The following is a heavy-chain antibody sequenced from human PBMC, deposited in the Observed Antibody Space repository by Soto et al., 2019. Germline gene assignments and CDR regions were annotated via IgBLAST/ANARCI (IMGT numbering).Heavy chain of an antibody. CDR2: ISGSGGGA. V-gene: IGHV3-23*01. J-gene: IGHJ3*01. CDR1: GFTFNNYA. Sequence: EVQVLESGGGLVRPGGSLRLSCAASGFTFNNYAMNWVRQAPAKGLEWVSVISGSGGGAYYADSVQGRFTISRDNSKNTLYLQVNSLRAEDTAIYYCVREGSGWYSRGSFDFWGRGTMVTVSS. CDR3: VREGSGWYSRGSFDF. D-gene: IGHD6-19*01.